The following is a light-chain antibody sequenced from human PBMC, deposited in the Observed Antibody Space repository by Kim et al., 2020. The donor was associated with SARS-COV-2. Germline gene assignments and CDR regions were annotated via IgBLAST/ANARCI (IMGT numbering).Light chain of an antibody. J-gene: IGLJ2*01. Sequence: TRKTATITGGGNNMGSKSVHWYQQKPGQAPVLVIYYDSDRPSGIPERFSGSNSGNTATLTISRVEAGDEADYYCQVWDSSSDHLVFGGGTQLTVL. CDR3: QVWDSSSDHLV. CDR1: NMGSKS. V-gene: IGLV3-21*04. CDR2: YDS.